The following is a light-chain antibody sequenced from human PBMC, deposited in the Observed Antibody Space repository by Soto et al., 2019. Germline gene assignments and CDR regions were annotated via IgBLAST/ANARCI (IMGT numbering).Light chain of an antibody. CDR3: CSYAGISTFYV. CDR2: EAS. V-gene: IGLV2-23*01. Sequence: QSVLTQPASVSGSPGQSITISCTGANSDVGSYKLVSWYQQHPGKAPKLIIYEASKRPSGVSNRFSGSESGNTASLTISGLQAEDEADYYCCSYAGISTFYVFGPGTKLTVL. J-gene: IGLJ1*01. CDR1: NSDVGSYKL.